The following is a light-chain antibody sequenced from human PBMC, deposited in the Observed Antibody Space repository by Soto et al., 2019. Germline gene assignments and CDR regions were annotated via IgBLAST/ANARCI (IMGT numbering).Light chain of an antibody. CDR1: SSNFGTKT. Sequence: QSVLTQPPSASGTPGQRVIISCSGSSSNFGTKTVKWYQQVPGTAPKLLMYSDNVRPSGVPDRFSGSKSGTSASLAISGLQCEDEADYYCQSYDFSLSGNVIFGGGTKLTVL. CDR3: QSYDFSLSGNVI. J-gene: IGLJ2*01. V-gene: IGLV1-44*01. CDR2: SDN.